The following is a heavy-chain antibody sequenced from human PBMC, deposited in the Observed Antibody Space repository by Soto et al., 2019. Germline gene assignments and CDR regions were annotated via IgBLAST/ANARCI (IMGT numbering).Heavy chain of an antibody. D-gene: IGHD2-21*02. CDR3: SKASKVTSPYYGRDV. CDR1: GFTFNSYG. V-gene: IGHV3-23*01. CDR2: VSDGGDRT. J-gene: IGHJ6*02. Sequence: EVQLLESGGGLVQPGGSLRLSCAASGFTFNSYGMTWVRQAPGKGLEWVSGVSDGGDRTYYADSVKGRFTISKANSRNMLYLQMTSLRFEDTAIYYCSKASKVTSPYYGRDVWGQGTTVTVSS.